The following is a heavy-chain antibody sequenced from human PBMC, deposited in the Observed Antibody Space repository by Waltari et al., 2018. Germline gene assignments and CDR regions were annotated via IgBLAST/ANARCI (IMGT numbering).Heavy chain of an antibody. Sequence: EVQLVESGGGLVQPGGSLRLYCAASGFTFSSYWMSWVRQAPGQGLEWVANIKQDGSEKYYVDSVKGRFTISRDNAKNSLYLQMNSLRAEDTAVYYCARADYGSGSYYNRVYYFDYWGQGTLVTVSS. CDR1: GFTFSSYW. J-gene: IGHJ4*02. CDR2: IKQDGSEK. D-gene: IGHD3-10*01. V-gene: IGHV3-7*03. CDR3: ARADYGSGSYYNRVYYFDY.